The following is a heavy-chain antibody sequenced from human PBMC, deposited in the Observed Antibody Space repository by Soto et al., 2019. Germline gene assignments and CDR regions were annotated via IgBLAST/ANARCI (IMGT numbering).Heavy chain of an antibody. V-gene: IGHV3-15*01. CDR3: VEGWNDF. CDR1: GFMFSSAW. J-gene: IGHJ4*02. Sequence: HLVESGGDLVKPGGSLRLSCAASGFMFSSAWMSWVRQAPGKGLEWVGRIKSKRDGGTTEYAPPVKGRFVISRDDSKNTLYLQMNSLKTDGTAVYYCVEGWNDFWGQGTLVAVSS. CDR2: IKSKRDGGTT. D-gene: IGHD1-1*01.